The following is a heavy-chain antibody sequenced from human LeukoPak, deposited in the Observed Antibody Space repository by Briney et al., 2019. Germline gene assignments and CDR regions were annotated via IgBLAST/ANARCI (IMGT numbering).Heavy chain of an antibody. CDR1: GGSISSSSYY. J-gene: IGHJ6*03. V-gene: IGHV4-39*07. CDR3: ARELGTTGLLWFGELLYYMDV. D-gene: IGHD3-10*01. Sequence: PSETLSLTCTVSGGSISSSSYYWGWIRQPPGKGLEWIGRIYTSGSTNYNPSLKSRVTMSVDTSKNQFSLKLSSVTAADTAVYYCARELGTTGLLWFGELLYYMDVWGKGTTVTISS. CDR2: IYTSGST.